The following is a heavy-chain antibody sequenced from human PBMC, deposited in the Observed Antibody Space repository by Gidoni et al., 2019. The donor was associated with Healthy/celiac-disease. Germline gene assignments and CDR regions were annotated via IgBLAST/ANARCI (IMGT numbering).Heavy chain of an antibody. CDR2: ISGSGGST. D-gene: IGHD5-12*01. CDR1: GFTFSSYA. Sequence: EVQLLESGGGLVQPGGSLRLSCAASGFTFSSYAMSWVRQAPGKGLEGVSAISGSGGSTNYADSVKGRFTISRDNSKNTLYLQMNSLRAEDTAVYYCAKEHRWLQTPLDYWGQGTLVTVSS. V-gene: IGHV3-23*01. CDR3: AKEHRWLQTPLDY. J-gene: IGHJ4*02.